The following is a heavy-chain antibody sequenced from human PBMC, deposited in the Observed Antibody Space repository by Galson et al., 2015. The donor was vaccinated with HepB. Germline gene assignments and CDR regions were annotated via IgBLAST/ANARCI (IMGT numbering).Heavy chain of an antibody. Sequence: SLRLSCAASGFTFSSYGMHWVRQAPGKGLEWVAVIWYDGSNKYYADSVKGRFTISRDNSKNTLYLQMNSLRAEDTAVYYCAREGGSGSYPDYWGQGTLVTVSS. CDR2: IWYDGSNK. CDR3: AREGGSGSYPDY. V-gene: IGHV3-33*08. J-gene: IGHJ4*02. D-gene: IGHD1-26*01. CDR1: GFTFSSYG.